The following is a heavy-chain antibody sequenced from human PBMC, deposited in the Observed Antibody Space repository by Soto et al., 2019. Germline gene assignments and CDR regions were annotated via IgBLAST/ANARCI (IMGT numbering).Heavy chain of an antibody. V-gene: IGHV1-3*01. Sequence: ASVKVSWKASGYTFTNYAMHWVRQAPGQRPEWMGWINAGNGNTKFSQRFQGRVTITRDTSANIAYMELSSLTSEDTAVYYCARAGFCSTTSCSDAFDIWGQGTMVTVS. CDR2: INAGNGNT. D-gene: IGHD2-2*01. CDR3: ARAGFCSTTSCSDAFDI. J-gene: IGHJ3*02. CDR1: GYTFTNYA.